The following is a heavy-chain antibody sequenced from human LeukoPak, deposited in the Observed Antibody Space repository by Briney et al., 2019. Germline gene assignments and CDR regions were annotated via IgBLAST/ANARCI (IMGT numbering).Heavy chain of an antibody. CDR1: GFTFSSYW. CDR2: IKQDGSAK. Sequence: GGSLRLSCAASGFTFSSYWMSWVRQAPGKGLEWVANIKQDGSAKYYVDSVKGRFTISRDNAKNSLYLQMNSLRAEDTAVYYCATHVLRYFDWPLYDYWGQGTLVTVSS. D-gene: IGHD3-9*01. CDR3: ATHVLRYFDWPLYDY. V-gene: IGHV3-7*03. J-gene: IGHJ4*02.